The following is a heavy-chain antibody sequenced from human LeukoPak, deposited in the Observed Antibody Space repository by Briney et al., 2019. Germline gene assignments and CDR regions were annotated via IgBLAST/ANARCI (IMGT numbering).Heavy chain of an antibody. CDR3: ARSRGAFLGPDY. J-gene: IGHJ4*02. V-gene: IGHV4-59*01. CDR1: GGSISNYY. Sequence: SETLSLTCTVSGGSISNYYWSWIRQPPGKGLEWIGYIYYSGSTNYNPSLKSRVTISVDTSKNQFSLKLSSVTAADTAVYYCARSRGAFLGPDYWGQGTLVTVSS. D-gene: IGHD3-3*02. CDR2: IYYSGST.